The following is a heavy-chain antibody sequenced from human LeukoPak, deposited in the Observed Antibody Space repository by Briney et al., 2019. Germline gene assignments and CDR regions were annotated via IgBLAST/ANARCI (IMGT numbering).Heavy chain of an antibody. D-gene: IGHD6-13*01. CDR3: AKDNVAAAGRYFDY. Sequence: PGGSLRLSCAASGFTFSNYGMHWVRQAPGKGLEWVALISYDGSNKYFADSVKGRFTISRDNSENTLYLQMHSLRAEDTAVYHCAKDNVAAAGRYFDYWGQGTLVTVSS. J-gene: IGHJ4*02. CDR1: GFTFSNYG. V-gene: IGHV3-30*18. CDR2: ISYDGSNK.